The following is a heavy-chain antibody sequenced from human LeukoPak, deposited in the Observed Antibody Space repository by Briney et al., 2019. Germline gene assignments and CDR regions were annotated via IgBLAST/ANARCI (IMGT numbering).Heavy chain of an antibody. V-gene: IGHV3-48*04. CDR1: GFTFSSYS. CDR2: ISSSSSTI. J-gene: IGHJ4*02. D-gene: IGHD6-19*01. CDR3: ARDVIAVAGLFDY. Sequence: PGGSLRLSCAASGFTFSSYSMNWVRQAPGKGLEWVSYISSSSSTIYYADSVKGRFTISRDNAKNSLYLQMNSLRAEDTAVYYCARDVIAVAGLFDYWGQGTLVTVSS.